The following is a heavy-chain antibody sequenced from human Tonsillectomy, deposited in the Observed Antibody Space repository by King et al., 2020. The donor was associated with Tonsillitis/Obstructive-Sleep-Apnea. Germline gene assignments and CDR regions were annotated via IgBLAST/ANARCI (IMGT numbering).Heavy chain of an antibody. D-gene: IGHD3-3*01. V-gene: IGHV3-30*04. CDR1: GFTFSSYA. J-gene: IGHJ6*02. Sequence: VQLVESGGGVVQPGRSLRFSCAASGFTFSSYAMHWVRQAPGKGLEWVAVISYDGSNKYYADSVKGRFTISRDNYKNTLYLHMNSLRAEDKAMYYCAGEVYDFWGVLNPYYYCYGMDVWGQGTTVTVSS. CDR3: AGEVYDFWGVLNPYYYCYGMDV. CDR2: ISYDGSNK.